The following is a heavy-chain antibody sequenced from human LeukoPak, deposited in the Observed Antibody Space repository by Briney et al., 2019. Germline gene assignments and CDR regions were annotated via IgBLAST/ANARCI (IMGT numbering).Heavy chain of an antibody. CDR1: GGPFSGYY. V-gene: IGHV4-34*01. CDR3: AREGSYYDSSGYPRGFLDY. Sequence: SETLSLTCAVYGGPFSGYYWSWIRQPPGKGLEWIGEINHSGSTNYNPSLKSRVTISVDTSKNQFSLKLSSVTAADTAVYYCAREGSYYDSSGYPRGFLDYWGQGTLVTVSS. CDR2: INHSGST. D-gene: IGHD3-22*01. J-gene: IGHJ4*02.